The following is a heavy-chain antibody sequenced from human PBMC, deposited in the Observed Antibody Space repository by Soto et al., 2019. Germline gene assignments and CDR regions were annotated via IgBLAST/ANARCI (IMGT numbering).Heavy chain of an antibody. CDR1: GFTFSSYS. D-gene: IGHD3-10*01. Sequence: GGSLRLSCAASGFTFSSYSMNWVRQAPGKGLEWVSSISSSSIYIYYADSVKGRFTISRDNAKNSLYLQMNSLRAEDTAVYYCASRYGSGTNNWFDPWGQGTLVTVSS. V-gene: IGHV3-21*01. CDR3: ASRYGSGTNNWFDP. CDR2: ISSSSIYI. J-gene: IGHJ5*02.